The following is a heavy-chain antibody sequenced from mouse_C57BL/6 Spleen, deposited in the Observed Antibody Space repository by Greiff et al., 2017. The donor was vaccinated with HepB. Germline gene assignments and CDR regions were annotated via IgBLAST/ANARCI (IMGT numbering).Heavy chain of an antibody. D-gene: IGHD4-1*01. CDR2: ISSGGSYT. Sequence: EVKLMESGGDLVKPGGSLKLSCAASGFTFSSYGMSWVRQTPDKRLEWVATISSGGSYTYYPDSVKGRFTISRDNAKNTLYLQMSSLKSEDTAMYYCGNWYDFAYWGQGTLVTVSA. CDR1: GFTFSSYG. CDR3: GNWYDFAY. J-gene: IGHJ3*01. V-gene: IGHV5-6*01.